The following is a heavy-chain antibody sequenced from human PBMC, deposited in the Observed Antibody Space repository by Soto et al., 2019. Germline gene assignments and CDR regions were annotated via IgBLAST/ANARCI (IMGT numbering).Heavy chain of an antibody. CDR2: ISAYNGNT. Sequence: QVQLVQSGAEVKKPGASVKVSCKASGYTFTSYGNSWVRQAPGQGLEWMGWISAYNGNTNYAQKLQGRVTMTTDTSTSTAYMELRSLRSDDTAVYYCARDSYCSSTSCYSGNYFDYWGQGTLVTVSS. CDR3: ARDSYCSSTSCYSGNYFDY. D-gene: IGHD2-2*01. V-gene: IGHV1-18*01. J-gene: IGHJ4*02. CDR1: GYTFTSYG.